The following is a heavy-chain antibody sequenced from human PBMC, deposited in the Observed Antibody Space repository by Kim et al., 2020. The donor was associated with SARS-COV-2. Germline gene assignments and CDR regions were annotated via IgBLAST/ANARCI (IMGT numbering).Heavy chain of an antibody. D-gene: IGHD6-19*01. CDR1: GFTFSSYA. CDR2: ISGSGGST. V-gene: IGHV3-23*01. Sequence: GGSLRLSCAASGFTFSSYAMSWVRQAPGKGLEWVSAISGSGGSTYYADSVKGRFTISRDNSKNTLYLQMNSLRAEDTAVYYCAKGRPPQTYFSSGWYSLVGTDYWGQGTLVTVSS. CDR3: AKGRPPQTYFSSGWYSLVGTDY. J-gene: IGHJ4*02.